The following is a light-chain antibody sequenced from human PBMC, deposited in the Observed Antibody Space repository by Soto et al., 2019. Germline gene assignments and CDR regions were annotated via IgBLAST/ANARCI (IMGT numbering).Light chain of an antibody. V-gene: IGKV3-20*01. J-gene: IGKJ1*01. CDR3: QQYGSSPRT. Sequence: EIVLTQSPGTLSLSPGERATLPCRSSQSVTSSYLAWYQLKPGQAPRLLIYGASSRATGIPDGFSGSGAGTDFTLTISRLDPEDFAVYFCQQYGSSPRTFGQGTKVDIK. CDR1: QSVTSSY. CDR2: GAS.